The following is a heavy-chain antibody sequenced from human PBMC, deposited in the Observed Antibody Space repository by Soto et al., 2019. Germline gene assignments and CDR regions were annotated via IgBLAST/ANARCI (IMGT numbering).Heavy chain of an antibody. Sequence: ASVKVSCKASGYTFTGYYMHWVRQAPGQGLEWMGWINPNSGGTNYAQKFQGRVTMTRDTSISTAYMGLSRLRSDDTAVYYCARDYMARGRDSNWFDPWGQGTLVTVSS. V-gene: IGHV1-2*02. D-gene: IGHD3-10*01. CDR2: INPNSGGT. CDR1: GYTFTGYY. J-gene: IGHJ5*02. CDR3: ARDYMARGRDSNWFDP.